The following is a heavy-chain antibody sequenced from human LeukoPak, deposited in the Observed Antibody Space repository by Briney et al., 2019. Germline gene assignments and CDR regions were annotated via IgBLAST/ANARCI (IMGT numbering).Heavy chain of an antibody. D-gene: IGHD3-10*01. CDR2: IFTSGST. Sequence: SETLSLTCTVSGGSISSYYWSWIRQPAGKGLEWIGRIFTSGSTDYNPSLKSRVTMSVDASKNQFSLKLSSVAAADTAVYYCASTLVRGVIAPFDYWGQGTLVIVSS. CDR3: ASTLVRGVIAPFDY. CDR1: GGSISSYY. V-gene: IGHV4-4*07. J-gene: IGHJ4*02.